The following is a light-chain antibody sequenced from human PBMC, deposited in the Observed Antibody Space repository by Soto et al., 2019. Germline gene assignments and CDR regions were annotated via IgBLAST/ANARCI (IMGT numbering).Light chain of an antibody. V-gene: IGKV3-11*01. Sequence: EIVLTQPPATLSLSPGERATLSCRASQSVSSYLVWYQQTPGQAPRLLIHDASNRATGIPARFSGSGSGTDFTLTISSLEPEDSAVYYCQQRASWPHAFGQGTKLEIK. J-gene: IGKJ2*01. CDR2: DAS. CDR3: QQRASWPHA. CDR1: QSVSSY.